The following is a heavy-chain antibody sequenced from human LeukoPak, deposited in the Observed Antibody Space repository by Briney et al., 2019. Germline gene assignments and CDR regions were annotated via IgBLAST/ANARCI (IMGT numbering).Heavy chain of an antibody. Sequence: SVKVSCKASGGTFSSYAISWVRQAPGQGLEWMGGIIPIFGTANYAQKFQGRVTITADESTSTAYMELSSLRSEDTVVYYCARVAVAQYYGSGSYLVYWGQGTLVTVSS. CDR2: IIPIFGTA. CDR3: ARVAVAQYYGSGSYLVY. CDR1: GGTFSSYA. V-gene: IGHV1-69*13. J-gene: IGHJ4*02. D-gene: IGHD3-10*01.